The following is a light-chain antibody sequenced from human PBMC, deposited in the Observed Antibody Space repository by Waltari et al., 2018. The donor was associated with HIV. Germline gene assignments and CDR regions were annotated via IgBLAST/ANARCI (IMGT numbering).Light chain of an antibody. J-gene: IGKJ1*01. Sequence: EVVMTQSPATLSVSPGERAPLSCRASQSLSSNLVWYQQKPGQAPRLLIYGASTRATGIPARFSGSGSGTEFTLTISSLQSEDFAVYYCQQYSGTFGQGTKVEIK. CDR1: QSLSSN. CDR2: GAS. CDR3: QQYSGT. V-gene: IGKV3-15*01.